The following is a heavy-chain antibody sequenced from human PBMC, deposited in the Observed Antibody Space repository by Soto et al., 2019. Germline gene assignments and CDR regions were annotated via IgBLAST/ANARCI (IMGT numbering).Heavy chain of an antibody. V-gene: IGHV3-33*08. Sequence: GGSLRLSCAASGFAFSDYAMSWVRQAPGKGLEWVAVIWYDGSNKYYADSVKGRFTISRDNSKNTLYLQMNSLRAEDTAVYYCARDDRSCSGGSCYEDWGQGTMVTVSS. CDR2: IWYDGSNK. CDR3: ARDDRSCSGGSCYED. J-gene: IGHJ3*01. D-gene: IGHD2-15*01. CDR1: GFAFSDYA.